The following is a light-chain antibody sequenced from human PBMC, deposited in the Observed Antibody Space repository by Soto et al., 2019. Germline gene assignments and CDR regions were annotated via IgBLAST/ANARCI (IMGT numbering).Light chain of an antibody. CDR2: AAS. J-gene: IGKJ1*01. V-gene: IGKV3-20*01. Sequence: EIVLTQSPGTLSLSPGERATLSCRASQSLDNRHLAWYQHKPGQTPRVLIYAASNRATGIPVRFSGSGSGTDFTLTISRLEPEDFAVYYCQQYSISKWTFGQGTKVEMK. CDR3: QQYSISKWT. CDR1: QSLDNRH.